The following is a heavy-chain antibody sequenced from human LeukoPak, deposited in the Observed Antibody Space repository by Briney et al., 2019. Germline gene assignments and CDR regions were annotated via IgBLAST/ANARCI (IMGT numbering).Heavy chain of an antibody. CDR2: IYYSGST. Sequence: SETMSLTCTVAAGSISSSSYYWGWLRQPPGKGLEWIGNIYYSGSTYYNPSLKSQVTISVDTSNNQFSLNLSSVTAADTAVYYCAGQRWEPFYYSYYMDVWGKGTTVTVSS. D-gene: IGHD1-26*01. CDR1: AGSISSSSYY. J-gene: IGHJ6*03. V-gene: IGHV4-39*01. CDR3: AGQRWEPFYYSYYMDV.